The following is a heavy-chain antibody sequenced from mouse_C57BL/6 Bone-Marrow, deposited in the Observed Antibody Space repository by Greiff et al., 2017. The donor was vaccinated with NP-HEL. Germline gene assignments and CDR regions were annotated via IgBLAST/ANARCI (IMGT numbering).Heavy chain of an antibody. J-gene: IGHJ1*03. CDR1: GFSLTSYG. D-gene: IGHD2-4*01. V-gene: IGHV2-4*01. CDR2: IWSGGST. Sequence: QVQLKESGPGLVQPSQSLSITCTVSGFSLTSYGVHWVRQPPGKGLEWLGVIWSGGSTDYNAAFISRLSISKDNSKSQVFFKMNSLQADDTAIYYCAKNAYYDYGGYFDVWGTGTTVTVSS. CDR3: AKNAYYDYGGYFDV.